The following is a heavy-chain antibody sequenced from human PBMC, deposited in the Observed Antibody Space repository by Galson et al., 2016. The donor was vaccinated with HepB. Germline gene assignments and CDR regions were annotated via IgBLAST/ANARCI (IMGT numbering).Heavy chain of an antibody. Sequence: SCKASGGTFSSYAISWVRQAPGQGLEWMGGIIPIFGTANYAQRFQGRVTITADESTSTAYMELSSLRSEDTAMYYCARDHIAVAAMDVWGKGTTVTVSS. D-gene: IGHD6-19*01. CDR1: GGTFSSYA. V-gene: IGHV1-69*01. CDR3: ARDHIAVAAMDV. CDR2: IIPIFGTA. J-gene: IGHJ6*03.